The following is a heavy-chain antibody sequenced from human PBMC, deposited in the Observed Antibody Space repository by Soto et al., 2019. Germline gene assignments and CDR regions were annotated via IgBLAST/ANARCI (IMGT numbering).Heavy chain of an antibody. D-gene: IGHD4-17*01. V-gene: IGHV3-74*01. CDR3: ALSHTVTTDY. CDR2: INSDGSST. CDR1: GLTFSCYW. J-gene: IGHJ4*02. Sequence: PGXSLILSCAASGLTFSCYWMHCVRQAPGKGLVWVSRINSDGSSTSYADSVKGRFTISRDNAKNTLYLQMNSLRAEDTAVYYCALSHTVTTDYWGQGTLVTVSS.